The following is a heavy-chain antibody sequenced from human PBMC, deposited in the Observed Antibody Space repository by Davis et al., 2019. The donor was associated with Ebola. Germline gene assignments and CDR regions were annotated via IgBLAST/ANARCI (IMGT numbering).Heavy chain of an antibody. V-gene: IGHV4-39*01. CDR3: ATRRLSFEAINY. CDR1: GGSISSNHYY. J-gene: IGHJ4*02. CDR2: ISYRGTT. D-gene: IGHD1-26*01. Sequence: GSLRLSCTVSGGSISSNHYYWGWIRQPPGKGLEWIGSISYRGTTYYTPSLKSRVTISVDTSNNQFSLKLTSVSAADTAVYYCATRRLSFEAINYWGQGTLVTVSS.